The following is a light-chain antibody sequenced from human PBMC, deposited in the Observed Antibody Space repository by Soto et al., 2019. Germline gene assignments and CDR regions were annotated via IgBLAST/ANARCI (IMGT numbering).Light chain of an antibody. V-gene: IGLV2-14*01. CDR1: SSDVGGYNY. CDR2: EVS. CDR3: SSYTSSSTV. Sequence: QSVLTQPASVSGSPGQSITISCTGTSSDVGGYNYVSWYQQHPGKAPKLMIYEVSNRPSGVSNRFSGSKSGNTASLTISGLQAEDEADYYCSSYTSSSTVFGGVTKLTVL. J-gene: IGLJ3*02.